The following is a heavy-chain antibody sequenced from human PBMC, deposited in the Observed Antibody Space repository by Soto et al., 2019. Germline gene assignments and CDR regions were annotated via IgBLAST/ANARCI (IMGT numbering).Heavy chain of an antibody. CDR3: ARLGYSGSIRGYYYYGMDV. Sequence: PSETLSLACAVYGGSFSGYYWSWIRQPPGKGLEWIGEINHSGSTNYNPSLKSRVTISVDTSKNQSSLKLSSVTAADTAVYYCARLGYSGSIRGYYYYGMDVWGQGTTVTVSS. V-gene: IGHV4-34*01. CDR2: INHSGST. CDR1: GGSFSGYY. D-gene: IGHD1-26*01. J-gene: IGHJ6*02.